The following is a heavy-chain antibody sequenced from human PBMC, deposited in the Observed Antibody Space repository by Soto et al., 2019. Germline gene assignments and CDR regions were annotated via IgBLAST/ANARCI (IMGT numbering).Heavy chain of an antibody. V-gene: IGHV3-30-3*01. CDR1: GFTFSSYA. Sequence: GGSLRLSCAASGFTFSSYAMHWVRQAPGKGLEWVAVISYDGSNKYYADSVKGRFTISRDNSKNTLYLQMNSLRAEDTAVYYCARDGYYYGSGSYYNAGYYFDYWGQGTLVTVSS. J-gene: IGHJ4*02. CDR2: ISYDGSNK. CDR3: ARDGYYYGSGSYYNAGYYFDY. D-gene: IGHD3-10*01.